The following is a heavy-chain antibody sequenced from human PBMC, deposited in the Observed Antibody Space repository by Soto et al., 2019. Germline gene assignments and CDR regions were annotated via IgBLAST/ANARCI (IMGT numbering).Heavy chain of an antibody. Sequence: GGSLRLSCAASGFTFSSYAMSWVRQAPGKGLEWVSAISGSGGSTYYADSVKGPFTITRDNSNNTLYLQMNSLRAEDTAVYYCAKERGSSSSYYYYYYGMDVWGQGTTVTVSS. D-gene: IGHD6-6*01. CDR3: AKERGSSSSYYYYYYGMDV. CDR1: GFTFSSYA. V-gene: IGHV3-23*01. CDR2: ISGSGGST. J-gene: IGHJ6*02.